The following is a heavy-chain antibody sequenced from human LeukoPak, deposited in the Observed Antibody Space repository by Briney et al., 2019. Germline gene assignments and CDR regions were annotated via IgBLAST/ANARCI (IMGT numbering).Heavy chain of an antibody. CDR1: GGSISSSYY. V-gene: IGHV4-39*01. D-gene: IGHD3-22*01. CDR2: IYYSGST. CDR3: ATSMIVVAPDAFDI. J-gene: IGHJ3*02. Sequence: SETLSLTCTVSGGSISSSYYWGWIRQPPGKGLEWIGSIYYSGSTYYNPSLKSRVTISVDTSKNQFSLKLSSVTAADTAVYYCATSMIVVAPDAFDIWGQGTMVTVSS.